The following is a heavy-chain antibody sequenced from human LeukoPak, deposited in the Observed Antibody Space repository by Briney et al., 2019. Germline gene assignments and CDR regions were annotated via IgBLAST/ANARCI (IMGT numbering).Heavy chain of an antibody. CDR1: GFSFISYG. CDR2: ISDDGRNK. D-gene: IGHD6-19*01. J-gene: IGHJ4*02. CDR3: ARQGSGWYYYFDY. V-gene: IGHV3-30*03. Sequence: GGSLRLSCAASGFSFISYGMHWVRQAPGKGLEWVGVISDDGRNKKYADSVKGRFTISRDNSKDTLYLQMNSLRDEDTAVYYCARQGSGWYYYFDYWGQGTLVTVSS.